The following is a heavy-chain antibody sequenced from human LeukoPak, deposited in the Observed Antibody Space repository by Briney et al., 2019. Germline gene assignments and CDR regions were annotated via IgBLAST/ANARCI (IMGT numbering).Heavy chain of an antibody. CDR1: GGSVSSYY. CDR2: IYYSGST. J-gene: IGHJ6*02. Sequence: SETLSLTCTVSGGSVSSYYWRWIRQPPGKGRDGIGYIYYSGSTNYDPSLKSGVTISVDTSKNQFALKVSAVTAADTAVSYCAGDGYYGSGTYSSVASGGMDVWGQGTTVTVSS. CDR3: AGDGYYGSGTYSSVASGGMDV. V-gene: IGHV4-59*02. D-gene: IGHD3-10*01.